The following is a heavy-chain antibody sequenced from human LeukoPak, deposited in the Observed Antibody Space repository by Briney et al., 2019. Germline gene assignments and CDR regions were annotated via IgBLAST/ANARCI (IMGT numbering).Heavy chain of an antibody. V-gene: IGHV1-3*01. CDR1: GYTFTSYA. CDR2: INAGNANT. D-gene: IGHD6-19*01. CDR3: VRIAVAGHPFGY. J-gene: IGHJ4*02. Sequence: ASVKVSCKASGYTFTSYAMHWVRQAPGQRLEWMGWINAGNANTKYSQKFQGRVTITRDTSASTAYMELSSLRSEDTAVYYCVRIAVAGHPFGYWGQGTLVTVSS.